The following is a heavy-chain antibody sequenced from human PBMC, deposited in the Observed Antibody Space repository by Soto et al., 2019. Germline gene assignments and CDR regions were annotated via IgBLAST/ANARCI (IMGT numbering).Heavy chain of an antibody. D-gene: IGHD2-21*01. CDR1: GFTFSSYG. CDR2: ISYDGSNK. Sequence: QVQLVESGGGVVQPGRSLRLSCAASGFTFSSYGMHWVRQAPGKGLEWVAVISYDGSNKYYADSVKGRFTISRDNSKNTLYLQMNSRRAEDTAVYYCAKGLDYWGQGTLVTVSS. CDR3: AKGLDY. V-gene: IGHV3-30*18. J-gene: IGHJ4*02.